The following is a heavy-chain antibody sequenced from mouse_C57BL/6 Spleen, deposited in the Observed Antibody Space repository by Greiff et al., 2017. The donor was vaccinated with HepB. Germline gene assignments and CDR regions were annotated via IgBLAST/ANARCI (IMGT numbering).Heavy chain of an antibody. Sequence: QVQLKQSGAELAKPGASVKLSCKASGYTFTSYWMHWVKQRPGQGLEWIGYINPSSGYTKYNQKFKDKATLTADKSSSTAYMQLSSLTYADSAVYYCATGSSYDAMDYWGQGTSVTVSS. D-gene: IGHD1-1*01. CDR3: ATGSSYDAMDY. V-gene: IGHV1-7*01. CDR2: INPSSGYT. CDR1: GYTFTSYW. J-gene: IGHJ4*01.